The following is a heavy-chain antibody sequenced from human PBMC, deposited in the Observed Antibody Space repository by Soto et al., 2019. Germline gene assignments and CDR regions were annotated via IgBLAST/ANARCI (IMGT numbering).Heavy chain of an antibody. D-gene: IGHD2-21*02. V-gene: IGHV3-30*18. CDR3: AKDSGSHCPDY. CDR2: ISYDGSNK. Sequence: GGSLRLSCAASGFTFSTYGMHWVRQAPGKGLEWVAVISYDGSNKYYADSVKGRFTISRDNYKNTLYLQMNSLRAEDTAVYYCAKDSGSHCPDYWGQGTLVTVSS. CDR1: GFTFSTYG. J-gene: IGHJ4*02.